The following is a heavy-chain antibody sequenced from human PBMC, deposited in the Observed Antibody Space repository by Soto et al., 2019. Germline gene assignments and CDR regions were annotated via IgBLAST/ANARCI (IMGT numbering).Heavy chain of an antibody. V-gene: IGHV4-59*01. Sequence: PSETLSLTCTVSGGSISSYYWSWIRQPPGKGLEWIGYIYYSGSTNYNPSLKSRATISVDTSKNQFSLKLSSVTAADTAVYYRARDLQYYGSGSYEHNWFDPWGQGTLVTVSS. D-gene: IGHD3-10*01. CDR3: ARDLQYYGSGSYEHNWFDP. CDR1: GGSISSYY. J-gene: IGHJ5*02. CDR2: IYYSGST.